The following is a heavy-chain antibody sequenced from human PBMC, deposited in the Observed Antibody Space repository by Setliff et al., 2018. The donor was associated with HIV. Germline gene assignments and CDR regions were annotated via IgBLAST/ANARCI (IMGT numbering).Heavy chain of an antibody. Sequence: SETLSLTCTVSGGSIRGFYWTWIRQPQGKGLEYIDYIFYSGNTNYNPTLKSRVTMSMDTTKRQFSLRLNSVTAADTAVYYCARGRGDTNRYSHWFDPWGQGTQVTV. CDR3: ARGRGDTNRYSHWFDP. V-gene: IGHV4-59*13. D-gene: IGHD3-10*01. CDR1: GGSIRGFY. J-gene: IGHJ5*02. CDR2: IFYSGNT.